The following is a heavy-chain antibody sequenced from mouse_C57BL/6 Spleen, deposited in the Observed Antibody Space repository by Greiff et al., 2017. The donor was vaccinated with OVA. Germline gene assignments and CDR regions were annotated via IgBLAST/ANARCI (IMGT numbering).Heavy chain of an antibody. D-gene: IGHD3-2*02. J-gene: IGHJ3*01. CDR3: ARAQATWCAY. CDR2: IDPEDGET. V-gene: IGHV14-2*01. Sequence: EVQLKESGAELVKPGASVKLSCTASGFNIKDYYMHWVKERPEQGLEWIGRIDPEDGETKYAPKFQGKATITVDTSSNTAYLQLSTLTSEDTAVYYGARAQATWCAYWGQGTLVTVSA. CDR1: GFNIKDYY.